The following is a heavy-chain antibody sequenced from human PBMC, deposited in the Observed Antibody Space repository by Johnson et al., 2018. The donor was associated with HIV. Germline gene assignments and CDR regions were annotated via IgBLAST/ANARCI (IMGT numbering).Heavy chain of an antibody. J-gene: IGHJ3*02. CDR2: LSYDGSNK. CDR3: VRRFYDSSAFDI. V-gene: IGHV3-30*04. D-gene: IGHD3-22*01. CDR1: GFTFSSYA. Sequence: QVQLVESGGGVVQPGRSLRLSCAASGFTFSSYAMHWVRQAPGKGLEWVAVLSYDGSNKYFTDSVRGRFTISRDNSKNTLFLQMNSLRAEDTAVYYCVRRFYDSSAFDIWGQGTLVTVSS.